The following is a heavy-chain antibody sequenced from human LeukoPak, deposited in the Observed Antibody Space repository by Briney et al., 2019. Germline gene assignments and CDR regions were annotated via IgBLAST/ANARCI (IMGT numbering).Heavy chain of an antibody. CDR3: ARDRDYGDYLRAFDI. D-gene: IGHD4-17*01. Sequence: ASVKVSCKASGGTFSSYAISWVRQAPGQGLEWMGRIIPIFGTANYAQRFQGRVTITTDESTSTAYMELSNLRSEDTAVYYCARDRDYGDYLRAFDIWGQGTMVTVSS. CDR2: IIPIFGTA. V-gene: IGHV1-69*05. CDR1: GGTFSSYA. J-gene: IGHJ3*02.